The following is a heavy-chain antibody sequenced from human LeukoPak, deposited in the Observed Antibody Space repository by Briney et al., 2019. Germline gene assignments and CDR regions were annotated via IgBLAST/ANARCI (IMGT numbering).Heavy chain of an antibody. CDR2: IYSGGYT. J-gene: IGHJ4*02. Sequence: GGSLRLSCAASEFTVSSNYMSWVRQAPGKGLEWVSVIYSGGYTYYADSVKGRFTISRDNSKNTLYLQMNSLRPEDTAVYYCAKEWSYRTGIYYFDYWGQGILVTVSS. CDR3: AKEWSYRTGIYYFDY. CDR1: EFTVSSNY. D-gene: IGHD3-10*01. V-gene: IGHV3-53*05.